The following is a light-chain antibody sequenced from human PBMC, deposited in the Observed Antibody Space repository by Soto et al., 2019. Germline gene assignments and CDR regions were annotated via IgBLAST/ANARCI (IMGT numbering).Light chain of an antibody. CDR2: GAS. J-gene: IGKJ5*01. Sequence: IVTAQSPGTLSVSPGEGATLFCRASQSVRTKLAWYQQRAGQAPRLLMYGASTRATGIPDRFSGSGSGTEFTLTISILHSEDFAVYYCHQYNSWPPITFGQGTRLEIK. CDR1: QSVRTK. V-gene: IGKV3-15*01. CDR3: HQYNSWPPIT.